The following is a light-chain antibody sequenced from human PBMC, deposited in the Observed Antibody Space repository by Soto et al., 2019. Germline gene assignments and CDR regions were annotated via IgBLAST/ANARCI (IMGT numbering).Light chain of an antibody. CDR2: AAS. CDR1: QGMSND. Sequence: DIQMNQSPSSLSASVGDRVTITCRASQGMSNDLAWYQQKPGKVPKLMIYAASTLQSGVPSRFSGSGSGTAFTLTISSLQPEDVPTYYCQKYNSALMYTFGQGTKLEIK. J-gene: IGKJ2*01. V-gene: IGKV1-27*01. CDR3: QKYNSALMYT.